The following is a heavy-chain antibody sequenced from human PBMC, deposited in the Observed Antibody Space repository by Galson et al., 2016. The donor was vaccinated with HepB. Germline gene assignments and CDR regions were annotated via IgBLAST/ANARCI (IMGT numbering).Heavy chain of an antibody. D-gene: IGHD2-15*01. CDR1: GFDFSSHS. J-gene: IGHJ6*02. CDR3: ARYWSGGRCESERYFYFYGMDV. Sequence: SLRLSCAASGFDFSSHSMNWVRLVPGKGLEWISYISGLSTTIHLADSVKGRFTTSRDNGGKLVYLQMNSLRDEDTGVYFCARYWSGGRCESERYFYFYGMDVWGQGTTVIVSS. CDR2: ISGLSTTI. V-gene: IGHV3-48*02.